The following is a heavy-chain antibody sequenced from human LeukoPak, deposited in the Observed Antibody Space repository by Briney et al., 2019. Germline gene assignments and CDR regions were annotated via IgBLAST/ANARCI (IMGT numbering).Heavy chain of an antibody. J-gene: IGHJ5*02. D-gene: IGHD2-21*02. CDR1: GYTFTKYF. Sequence: RASVKVSCKASGYTFTKYFMHWVRQAPGQGLEWMGIINPRGGSTGYAQKFQGRITMTADMSTRTVYMELSSLESEDTAVYYCARRDCVGDCYSNWFDPWGQGTLVTVSS. CDR3: ARRDCVGDCYSNWFDP. V-gene: IGHV1-46*01. CDR2: INPRGGST.